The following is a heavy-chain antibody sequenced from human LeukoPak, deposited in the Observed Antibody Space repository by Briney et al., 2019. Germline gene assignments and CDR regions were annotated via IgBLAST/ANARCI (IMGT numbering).Heavy chain of an antibody. CDR1: GFTFSSYA. CDR3: ARDGGSGSPHLSYYYYGMDI. D-gene: IGHD3-10*01. CDR2: IYNGDTT. Sequence: GGSLRLSCAASGFTFSSYAMSWVRQAPGKGLEWVSFIYNGDTTYYADSVKGRFTISRGTSENTLYLQMNNLRVEDTAVYYCARDGGSGSPHLSYYYYGMDIWGQGTTVTVSS. V-gene: IGHV3-53*01. J-gene: IGHJ6*02.